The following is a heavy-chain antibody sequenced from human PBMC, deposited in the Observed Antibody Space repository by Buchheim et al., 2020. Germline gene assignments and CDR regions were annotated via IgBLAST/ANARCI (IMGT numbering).Heavy chain of an antibody. J-gene: IGHJ6*02. CDR2: IYYSGST. V-gene: IGHV4-59*01. Sequence: QVQLQESGPGLMKPSETLSLTCTVSGGSISSYYWSWIRQPPGKGLEWIGYIYYSGSTNYNPSLKSRVTISVDTSKNQFSLKLSSVTAADTAVYYCARGGYCSGGSCYSDYYYYGMDVWGQGTT. CDR1: GGSISSYY. CDR3: ARGGYCSGGSCYSDYYYYGMDV. D-gene: IGHD2-15*01.